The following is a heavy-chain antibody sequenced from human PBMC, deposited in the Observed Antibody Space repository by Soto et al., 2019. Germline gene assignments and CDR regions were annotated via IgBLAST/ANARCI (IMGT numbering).Heavy chain of an antibody. CDR3: ARIWGGGGYPLIY. J-gene: IGHJ4*02. Sequence: QVQLVESGGGLVKPGGSLRLSCAASGFTFSDFYMSWIRQAPGKGLEWFSYISSSGTTTYYTDSVKGRFTISRDNAKNSLYLQMNTLRDEDTAVYYCARIWGGGGYPLIYWGQGTLVTVSS. CDR2: ISSSGTTT. CDR1: GFTFSDFY. V-gene: IGHV3-11*01. D-gene: IGHD3-16*01.